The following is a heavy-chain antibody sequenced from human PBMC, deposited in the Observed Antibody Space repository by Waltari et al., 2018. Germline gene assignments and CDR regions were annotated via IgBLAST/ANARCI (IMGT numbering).Heavy chain of an antibody. CDR3: ARDRGGYSYGVYYYYYYMDV. CDR1: GFTFSSYW. V-gene: IGHV3-7*01. Sequence: EVQLVESGGGLVQPGGSLRLSCAASGFTFSSYWMSWVRQAPGKGLEWVANIKQDGSEKYYGDSVKGRFTISRDNAKNSLYLQMNSLRAEDTAVYYCARDRGGYSYGVYYYYYYMDVWGKGTTVTVSS. J-gene: IGHJ6*03. CDR2: IKQDGSEK. D-gene: IGHD5-18*01.